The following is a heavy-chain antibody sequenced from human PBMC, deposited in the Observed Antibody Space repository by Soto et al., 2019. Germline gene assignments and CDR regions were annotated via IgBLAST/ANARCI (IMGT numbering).Heavy chain of an antibody. CDR2: IYYSGTT. V-gene: IGHV4-59*08. J-gene: IGHJ4*02. Sequence: SETLSLTCTVSGGSISKNYWTWIRQPPGKGLEWIGNIYYSGTTNYNPSLKSRVTISVDTSKNQFSLKLSSVTAADTAVYYCARQLDTTGWYLTFDSWGRGIMVTVSS. CDR1: GGSISKNY. D-gene: IGHD6-19*01. CDR3: ARQLDTTGWYLTFDS.